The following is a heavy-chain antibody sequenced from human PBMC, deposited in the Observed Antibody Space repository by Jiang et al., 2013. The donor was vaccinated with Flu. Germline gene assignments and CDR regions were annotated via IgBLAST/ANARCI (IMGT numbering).Heavy chain of an antibody. D-gene: IGHD1-1*01. CDR3: AIWRVERRYYFDY. J-gene: IGHJ4*02. CDR1: GGSISSSSYY. Sequence: SGSGLVKPSETLSLTCTVSGGSISSSSYYWGWIRQPPGKGLEWIGSIYYSGSTYYNPSLKSRVTISVDTSKNQFSLKLSSVTAADTAVYYCAIWRVERRYYFDYWGQGTLVTVSS. V-gene: IGHV4-39*01. CDR2: IYYSGST.